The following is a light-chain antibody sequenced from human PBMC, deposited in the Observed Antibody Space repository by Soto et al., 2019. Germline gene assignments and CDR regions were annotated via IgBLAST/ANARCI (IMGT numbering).Light chain of an antibody. CDR3: QQYNNWPQGT. J-gene: IGKJ1*01. V-gene: IGKV3-15*01. Sequence: XIVMTQSPATLSVSSGERATLSCRASQSVSSNLAWYQQKPGQAPRLLIYGASTRATGIPARFSGSGSGTEFTLTISSLQSEDFAVYYCQQYNNWPQGTFGQGTKVDIK. CDR2: GAS. CDR1: QSVSSN.